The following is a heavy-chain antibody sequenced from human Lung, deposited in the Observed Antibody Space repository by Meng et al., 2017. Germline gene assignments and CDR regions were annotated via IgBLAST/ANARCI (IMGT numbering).Heavy chain of an antibody. J-gene: IGHJ4*02. V-gene: IGHV1-69*05. CDR1: EGNSRNYV. Sequence: GARWSKPGSPWKFSAKALEGNSRNYVNGWVRQAPGQGLEWMGGINAVFGTTNYAQKFQGRVTITTDESTSTVYMELTRLTSEDTAVYFCARKAGNCISTTCYSLDYWGQGTLVTVSS. D-gene: IGHD2-2*01. CDR2: INAVFGTT. CDR3: ARKAGNCISTTCYSLDY.